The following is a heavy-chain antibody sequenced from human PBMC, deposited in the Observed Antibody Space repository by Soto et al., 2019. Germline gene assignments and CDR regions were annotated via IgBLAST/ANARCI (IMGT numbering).Heavy chain of an antibody. J-gene: IGHJ6*03. D-gene: IGHD2-2*02. Sequence: PGGSLRLSCAASGFSFRSYGMHWVRQAPGKGLEWVAVMSYDGRNEYYADSVKGRFTISRDQSKNTLDLQMNSLTAEYTAVYYCAKDRTYCSGTSGYRVYYYYNMDVWGKGTTVTVSS. CDR3: AKDRTYCSGTSGYRVYYYYNMDV. V-gene: IGHV3-30*18. CDR2: MSYDGRNE. CDR1: GFSFRSYG.